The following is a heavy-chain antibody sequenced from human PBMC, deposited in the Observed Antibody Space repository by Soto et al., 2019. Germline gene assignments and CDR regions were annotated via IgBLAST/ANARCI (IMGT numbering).Heavy chain of an antibody. V-gene: IGHV2-5*02. Sequence: QITLKESGPTLVKPTQTLTLTCTFSGFSLSTTGVGVGWIRQPPGKALDWLALIYWDDDKRSSTSLKSRHTITKDTSKIQVVLTMTNMDPIATATYYCVYANPVTTGGDYWGQGTLVTVSS. CDR1: GFSLSTTGVG. CDR2: IYWDDDK. J-gene: IGHJ4*02. CDR3: VYANPVTTGGDY. D-gene: IGHD4-17*01.